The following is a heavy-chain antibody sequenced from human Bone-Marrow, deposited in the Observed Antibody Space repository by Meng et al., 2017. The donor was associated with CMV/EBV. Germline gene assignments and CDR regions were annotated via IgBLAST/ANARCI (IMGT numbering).Heavy chain of an antibody. Sequence: GGSLRLSCAASGFTFSSYGMHWVRQAPGKGLEWVAFIRYDGSNKYYADSVKGRFTISRDNSKNTLYLQMNSLRAEDTAVYYCARGRVPAALFDYWGQGTLVTVSS. CDR2: IRYDGSNK. CDR3: ARGRVPAALFDY. D-gene: IGHD2-2*01. V-gene: IGHV3-30*02. J-gene: IGHJ4*02. CDR1: GFTFSSYG.